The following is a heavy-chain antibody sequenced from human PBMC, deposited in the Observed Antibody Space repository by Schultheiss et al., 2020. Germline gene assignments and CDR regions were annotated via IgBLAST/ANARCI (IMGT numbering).Heavy chain of an antibody. CDR3: TTWLRFDP. CDR2: IKSKTDGGAT. Sequence: GGSLRLSCAASGFTFSNAWMNWVRQAAGKGLEWVGHIKSKTDGGATHYAAPVKGRFTISRDDSKNKLYLQMNSLKTEDTAVYYCTTWLRFDPWGQGTLVTVSS. D-gene: IGHD3-10*01. CDR1: GFTFSNAW. J-gene: IGHJ5*02. V-gene: IGHV3-15*07.